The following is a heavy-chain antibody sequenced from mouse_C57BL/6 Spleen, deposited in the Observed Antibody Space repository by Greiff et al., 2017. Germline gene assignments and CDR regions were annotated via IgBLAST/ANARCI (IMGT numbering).Heavy chain of an antibody. CDR1: GYTFTSYG. CDR3: ARRGTTVVATSYFDY. Sequence: QVHLKQSGAELARPGASVKLSCKASGYTFTSYGISWVKQRTGQGLEWIGEIYPRSGNTYYNEKFKGKATLTADKSSSTAYMELRSLTSEDSAVYFCARRGTTVVATSYFDYWGQGTTLTVSS. V-gene: IGHV1-81*01. CDR2: IYPRSGNT. D-gene: IGHD1-1*01. J-gene: IGHJ2*01.